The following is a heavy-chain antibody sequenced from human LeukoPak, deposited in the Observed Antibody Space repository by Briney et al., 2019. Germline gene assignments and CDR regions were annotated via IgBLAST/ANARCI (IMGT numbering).Heavy chain of an antibody. D-gene: IGHD3-10*01. V-gene: IGHV4-34*01. CDR2: INQSGST. J-gene: IGHJ5*02. Sequence: PSETLSLTCAVEGGSFSGFYWTWVRQPPGKGLEWIGEINQSGSTNYNSSLKSRVTVSLDTSKNHFSLNLGSVTAADTAVYYCARSHQVQSRGRWLDPWGQGTVVTVSS. CDR1: GGSFSGFY. CDR3: ARSHQVQSRGRWLDP.